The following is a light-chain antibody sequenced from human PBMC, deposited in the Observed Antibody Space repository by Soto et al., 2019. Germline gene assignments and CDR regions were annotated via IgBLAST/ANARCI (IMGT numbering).Light chain of an antibody. V-gene: IGLV2-14*01. CDR3: SSYTSSSTVV. CDR1: SSDVGGYNY. CDR2: EVS. Sequence: QSALTQPASVSGSPGQSITISCTGTSSDVGGYNYVSWYQQHPGKAPKLMIYEVSNRPSGVSNRFSGSKSGNTASLTISGLQAEDEADYNCSSYTSSSTVVFGGGTKVTAL. J-gene: IGLJ2*01.